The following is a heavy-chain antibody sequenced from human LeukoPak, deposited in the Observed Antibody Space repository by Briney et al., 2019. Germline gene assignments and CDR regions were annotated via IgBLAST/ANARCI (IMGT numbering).Heavy chain of an antibody. CDR3: ARGFSGSSYYYYGMDV. CDR1: GFTFSSYS. CDR2: ISSSSSTI. V-gene: IGHV3-48*02. J-gene: IGHJ6*02. Sequence: PGGSLRLSCVASGFTFSSYSMNWVRQAPGKGLEWVSYISSSSSTIDYADSVKGRFTISRDNAKNSLNLQMNSLRDEDTAVYYCARGFSGSSYYYYGMDVWGQGTTITVSS. D-gene: IGHD1-26*01.